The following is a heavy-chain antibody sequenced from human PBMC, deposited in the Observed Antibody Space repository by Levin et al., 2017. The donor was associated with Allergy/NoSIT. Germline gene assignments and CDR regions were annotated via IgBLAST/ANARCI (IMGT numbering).Heavy chain of an antibody. V-gene: IGHV4-59*01. CDR2: INYSGST. D-gene: IGHD2/OR15-2a*01. CDR1: GGSISSYY. Sequence: GSLRLSCTVSGGSISSYYWNCIRQPPGKGLEWIGYINYSGSTNYNPSLKSRVIMSLDTSKNQFSLNLSSVTAADTAVYFCARAATLDDAFDVWGQGTMVTVSS. CDR3: ARAATLDDAFDV. J-gene: IGHJ3*01.